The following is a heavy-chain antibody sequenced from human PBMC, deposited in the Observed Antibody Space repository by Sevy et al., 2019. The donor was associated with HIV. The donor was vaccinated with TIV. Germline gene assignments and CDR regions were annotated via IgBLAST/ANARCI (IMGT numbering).Heavy chain of an antibody. CDR3: ARGLFLPTGYFDY. Sequence: SETLSLTCTVSGGSVSSGGYYWSWIRQHPGKGLEWIGYIYNTGDTYYNPPLSSRVSISVDMSKNQFSLRLTSVTAADTAVYYCARGLFLPTGYFDYWGQGILVTVSS. J-gene: IGHJ4*02. CDR2: IYNTGDT. V-gene: IGHV4-31*03. D-gene: IGHD4-4*01. CDR1: GGSVSSGGYY.